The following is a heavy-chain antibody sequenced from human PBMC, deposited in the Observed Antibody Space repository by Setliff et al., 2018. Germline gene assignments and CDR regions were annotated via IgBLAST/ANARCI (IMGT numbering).Heavy chain of an antibody. CDR2: ISGSGGAT. CDR3: AKYPSNSVYNYFDP. J-gene: IGHJ5*02. Sequence: PGGSLRLSCSASGFTFSSYAMTWVRQAPGKGLEWVSGISGSGGATYYAASVKGRFSISRDNSKNTLSLQMNSLSAQDTAIYYCAKYPSNSVYNYFDPWGQGTLVTVSS. D-gene: IGHD1-7*01. V-gene: IGHV3-23*01. CDR1: GFTFSSYA.